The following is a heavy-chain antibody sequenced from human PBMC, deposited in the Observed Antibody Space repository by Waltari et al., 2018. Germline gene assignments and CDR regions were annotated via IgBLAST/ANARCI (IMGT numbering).Heavy chain of an antibody. V-gene: IGHV4-59*12. D-gene: IGHD4-17*01. J-gene: IGHJ4*02. Sequence: QVQLQESGPGLVKPSAPLSLTCTVSGGSISSYSWSWVRQPPGKGLEWFGYINYSGSTYYNPSLKSRVTISVDTSKNQFSLKLSSVTAADTAVYYCARDSYGDYFYWGQGTLVTVSS. CDR3: ARDSYGDYFY. CDR1: GGSISSYS. CDR2: INYSGST.